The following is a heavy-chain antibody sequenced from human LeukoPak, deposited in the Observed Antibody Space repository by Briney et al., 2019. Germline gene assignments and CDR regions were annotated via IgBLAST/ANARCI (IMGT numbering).Heavy chain of an antibody. V-gene: IGHV3-30*04. CDR1: GFTFSSYA. CDR3: ASHSSPTY. D-gene: IGHD6-13*01. Sequence: GRSLRLSCAASGFTFSSYAMHWVRRAPGKGLEWVAVISHDGSIKHYADSVKGRFTISRDNSKNTLYVQMNSLRAEDTAVYYCASHSSPTYWGQGTLVPVYS. J-gene: IGHJ4*02. CDR2: ISHDGSIK.